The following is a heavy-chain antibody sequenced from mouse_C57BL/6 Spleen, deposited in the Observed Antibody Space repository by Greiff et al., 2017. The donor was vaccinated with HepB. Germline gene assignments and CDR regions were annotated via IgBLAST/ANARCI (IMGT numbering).Heavy chain of an antibody. CDR3: ARRFYYYGSSPFSYFDY. V-gene: IGHV1-81*01. CDR2: IYPRSGNT. CDR1: GYTFTSYG. D-gene: IGHD1-1*01. J-gene: IGHJ2*01. Sequence: QVHVKQSGAELARPGASVKLSCKASGYTFTSYGISWVKQRTGQGLEWIGEIYPRSGNTYYNEKFKGKATLTADKSSSTAYMELRSLTSEDSAVYFCARRFYYYGSSPFSYFDYWGQGTTLTVSS.